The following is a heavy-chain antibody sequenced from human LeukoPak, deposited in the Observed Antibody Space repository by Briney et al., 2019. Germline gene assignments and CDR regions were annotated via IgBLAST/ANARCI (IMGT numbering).Heavy chain of an antibody. J-gene: IGHJ4*02. CDR1: GFTVSSNY. CDR3: ARYGVAVAGTLNFDY. CDR2: IYSGGST. Sequence: GGSLRLSCAASGFTVSSNYMSWVRQAPGKGLEWVSVIYSGGSTYYADSVKGRFTISRDNSKNTLYLQMNSLRAGDTAVYYCARYGVAVAGTLNFDYWGQGTLVTVSS. D-gene: IGHD6-19*01. V-gene: IGHV3-66*01.